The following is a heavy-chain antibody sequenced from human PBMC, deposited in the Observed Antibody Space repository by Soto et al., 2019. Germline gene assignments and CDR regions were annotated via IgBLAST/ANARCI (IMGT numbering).Heavy chain of an antibody. CDR3: ARDGPYYDASRMDV. Sequence: EVQLVESGGGLVQPGGSPRLSCAASGIPVSSNYMTWVRQAPGKGLEWVSVLHSGGDTYYANSVKGRFTISRHDSTNTLFLQMNSLTPEDTAVYYCARDGPYYDASRMDVWGQGTTVTVSS. J-gene: IGHJ6*02. CDR1: GIPVSSNY. V-gene: IGHV3-53*04. D-gene: IGHD3-3*01. CDR2: LHSGGDT.